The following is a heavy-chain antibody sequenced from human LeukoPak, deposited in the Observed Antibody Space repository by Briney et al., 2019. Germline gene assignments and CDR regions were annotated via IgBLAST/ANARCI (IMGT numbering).Heavy chain of an antibody. J-gene: IGHJ5*02. D-gene: IGHD4-11*01. CDR3: ARAWPGVDYSNYVGRHGWFDP. CDR2: IYYSGST. V-gene: IGHV4-59*11. Sequence: SETLSLTCTVSGGSISSHYWSWIRQPPGKGLEWIGYIYYSGSTNYNPSLKSRVTISVDTSKNQFSLKLSSVTAADTAVYYCARAWPGVDYSNYVGRHGWFDPWGQGTLVTVSS. CDR1: GGSISSHY.